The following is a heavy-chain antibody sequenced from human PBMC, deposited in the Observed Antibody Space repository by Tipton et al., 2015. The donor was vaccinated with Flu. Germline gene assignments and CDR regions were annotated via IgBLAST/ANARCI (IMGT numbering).Heavy chain of an antibody. Sequence: SLRLSCAASGFTFNNYGLPWVRQAPGKGLEWVSGISCSGGRTYYVDSMKGRFTISRDSSKNTLYLEMKNLSVDDTAIYYCAKGYDYEDSPYYSYGMDVWGQGTTVTVSS. D-gene: IGHD3-16*01. V-gene: IGHV3-23*01. CDR3: AKGYDYEDSPYYSYGMDV. J-gene: IGHJ6*02. CDR1: GFTFNNYG. CDR2: ISCSGGRT.